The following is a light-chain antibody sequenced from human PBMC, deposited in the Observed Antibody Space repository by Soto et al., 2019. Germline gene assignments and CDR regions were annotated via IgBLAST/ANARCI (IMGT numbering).Light chain of an antibody. J-gene: IGKJ5*01. CDR3: QQYHDWPPTT. CDR2: GAT. V-gene: IGKV3-15*01. Sequence: IVMTQSPATLSVSPGESATLSCRASRSVSSNLAWYQQKPGQAPRLLIYGATTRATGVPVRFSGSGSGTEFTLTISSLQSEDFAVYSCQQYHDWPPTTFGQGTRLEMK. CDR1: RSVSSN.